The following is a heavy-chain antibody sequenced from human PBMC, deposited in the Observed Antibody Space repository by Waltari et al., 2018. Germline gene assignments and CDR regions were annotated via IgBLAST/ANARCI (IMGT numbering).Heavy chain of an antibody. J-gene: IGHJ4*02. V-gene: IGHV3-7*01. CDR1: GFTLSSYW. CDR3: VIRYFDWLID. D-gene: IGHD3-9*01. CDR2: IKQDGSEK. Sequence: EVQLVESGGGLVQPGGSLSFSGPASGFTLSSYWTSWVRQAPGKGLEWVAKIKQDGSEKYYVDSVKGRFTISRDNAKNSLYLQMNSLRAEDTAVYYCVIRYFDWLIDWGQGTLVTVSS.